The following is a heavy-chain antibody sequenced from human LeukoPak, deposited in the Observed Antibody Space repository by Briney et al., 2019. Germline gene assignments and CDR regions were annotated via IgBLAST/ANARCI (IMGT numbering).Heavy chain of an antibody. J-gene: IGHJ4*02. V-gene: IGHV1-69*13. CDR3: ARDQREGYSSGWYGYTR. Sequence: SVTVSCKASGGTFSSYAISWVRQAPGQGLEWMGGIIPIFGTANYAQKFQGRVTITADESTSTAYMELSSLRSEDTAVYYYARDQREGYSSGWYGYTRWGQGTLVTVSS. CDR1: GGTFSSYA. D-gene: IGHD6-19*01. CDR2: IIPIFGTA.